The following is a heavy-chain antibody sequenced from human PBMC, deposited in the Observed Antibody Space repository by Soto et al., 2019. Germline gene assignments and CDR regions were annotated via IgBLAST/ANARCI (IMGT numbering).Heavy chain of an antibody. Sequence: QITLKESGPTLVKPTQTLTLTCTFSGFSLSTTAEGVGWIRQPPGKALEWFALIYWDDDERYSPSLKSRLTITKDPSKNQVVLTMTNVDPVDTATYYCAHGSCSSADCYPNPYLDYWGQGILVTVSS. V-gene: IGHV2-5*02. D-gene: IGHD2-2*01. J-gene: IGHJ4*02. CDR3: AHGSCSSADCYPNPYLDY. CDR2: IYWDDDE. CDR1: GFSLSTTAEG.